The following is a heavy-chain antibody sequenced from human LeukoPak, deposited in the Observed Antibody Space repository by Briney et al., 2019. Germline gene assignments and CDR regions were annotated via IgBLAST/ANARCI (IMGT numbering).Heavy chain of an antibody. CDR3: ASPVFGGLATRGAFDY. D-gene: IGHD3-10*01. Sequence: PSETLSLTCTVSGGSISSNYMSWVRQAPGKGLEWVSVIYSGGSTYYADSVKGRFTISRDNSKNTLYLQMNSLRADDTAVYYCASPVFGGLATRGAFDYWGQGTLVTVSS. CDR2: IYSGGST. J-gene: IGHJ4*02. CDR1: GGSISSNY. V-gene: IGHV3-53*01.